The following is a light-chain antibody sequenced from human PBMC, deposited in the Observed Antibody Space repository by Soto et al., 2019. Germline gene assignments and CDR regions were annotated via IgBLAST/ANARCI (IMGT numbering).Light chain of an antibody. Sequence: VLTQPASVSGSPGQSITISCTGTSSDVGSYNLVSWYQQHPGKAPKLMIYEGSKRPSGVSNRFSGSKSGNTASLTISGLQAEDEADYYCCSYAGSSYYVFGTGTKVTVL. CDR1: SSDVGSYNL. V-gene: IGLV2-23*01. CDR2: EGS. CDR3: CSYAGSSYYV. J-gene: IGLJ1*01.